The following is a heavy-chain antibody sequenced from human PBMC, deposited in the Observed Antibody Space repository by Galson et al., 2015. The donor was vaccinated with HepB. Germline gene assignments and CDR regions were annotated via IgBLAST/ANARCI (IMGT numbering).Heavy chain of an antibody. Sequence: SLRLSCAASGFTVSSNYMSWVRQAPGKGLEWVSLLYSGGTAYYADSVKGRFTISRDNSKNTLYLQINSLRAEDTAVYYCATGDQLVPKYWGQGTLVTVSS. D-gene: IGHD6-13*01. J-gene: IGHJ4*02. CDR2: LYSGGTA. CDR3: ATGDQLVPKY. CDR1: GFTVSSNY. V-gene: IGHV3-53*01.